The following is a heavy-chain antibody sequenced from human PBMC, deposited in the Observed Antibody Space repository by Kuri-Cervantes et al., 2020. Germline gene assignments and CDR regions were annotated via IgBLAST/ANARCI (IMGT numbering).Heavy chain of an antibody. CDR3: ARLYYYGSSYYFDY. J-gene: IGHJ4*02. CDR1: GYSISSGYY. CDR2: IYHSGST. Sequence: GSLRLSCGVSGYSISSGYYWGWIRQPPGKGLEWIGTIYHSGSTYYNPSLKSRVTISVDTSKNQFSLKLSSVTAADTAVYYCARLYYYGSSYYFDYWGQGTLVTVSS. D-gene: IGHD3-10*01. V-gene: IGHV4-38-2*01.